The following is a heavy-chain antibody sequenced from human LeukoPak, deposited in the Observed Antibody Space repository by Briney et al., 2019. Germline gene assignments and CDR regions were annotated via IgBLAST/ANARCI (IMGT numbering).Heavy chain of an antibody. CDR3: VKRWTGTTIGQQDY. J-gene: IGHJ4*02. CDR1: GFTFSSYA. CDR2: ISGNGDST. Sequence: GGSLRLSCGASGFTFSSYALSWVRKAPGKGLGWSSTISGNGDSTYYADSVKGRFTISRDNSKNTLYLQMNSLRAEDMAVYYCVKRWTGTTIGQQDYWGQGTLVTVSS. D-gene: IGHD1-1*01. V-gene: IGHV3-23*01.